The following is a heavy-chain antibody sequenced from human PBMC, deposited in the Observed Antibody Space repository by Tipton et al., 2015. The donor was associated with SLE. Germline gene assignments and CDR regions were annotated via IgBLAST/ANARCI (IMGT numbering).Heavy chain of an antibody. V-gene: IGHV4-61*10. D-gene: IGHD2-2*01. CDR3: ASMIVVIPVEARRDGMDV. CDR1: GGSISSGSYY. J-gene: IGHJ6*02. CDR2: ISYSGST. Sequence: TLSLTCTVSGGSISSGSYYWSWIRQPAGKGLEWIGYISYSGSTNYNPSLKSRVTISVDTSKNQFSLKLSSVTAADTAVYYCASMIVVIPVEARRDGMDVWGQGTTVTVSS.